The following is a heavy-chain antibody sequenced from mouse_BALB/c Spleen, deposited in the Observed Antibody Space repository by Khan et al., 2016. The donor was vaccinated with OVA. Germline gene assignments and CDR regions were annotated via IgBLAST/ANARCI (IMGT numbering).Heavy chain of an antibody. CDR3: ARDGSRYNYAMDY. CDR2: INYSGST. Sequence: EVQLQESGPGLVNPSQSLSLTCTVTGYSITSDYAWNWIRQFPGNKLEWMGYINYSGSTNYTPALKSRISITRDTSKNQFFLQLNSVTTDDTATYYCARDGSRYNYAMDYWGQGTSVTVSS. CDR1: GYSITSDYA. V-gene: IGHV3-2*02. J-gene: IGHJ4*01. D-gene: IGHD2-3*01.